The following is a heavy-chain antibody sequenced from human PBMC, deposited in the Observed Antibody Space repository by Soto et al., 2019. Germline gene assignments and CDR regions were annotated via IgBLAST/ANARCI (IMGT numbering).Heavy chain of an antibody. J-gene: IGHJ5*02. CDR3: ARDHLISPGTCWFDP. D-gene: IGHD6-13*01. Sequence: SETLSLTCTVSGGSISSGSYYWGWIRQHPGKGLEWIGYIYYSGSTSYNPSLKSRVTISADTSKNRFSLNLSSVTAADTAVYYCARDHLISPGTCWFDPWGQGTLVTVSS. CDR2: IYYSGST. V-gene: IGHV4-31*03. CDR1: GGSISSGSYY.